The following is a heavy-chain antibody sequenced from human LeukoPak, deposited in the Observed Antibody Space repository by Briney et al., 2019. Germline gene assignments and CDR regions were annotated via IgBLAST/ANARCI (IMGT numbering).Heavy chain of an antibody. CDR1: NSSISTYY. CDR3: AAGAPKFLPLIY. Sequence: SETLSVTCAVSNSSISTYYWTWIRQAPGNGLEWIGYVDSRGNSNYNPSLKSRVTISLDSSRKQFSLRVTSVTAADTAVYYCAAGAPKFLPLIYWGQGTLVTVPS. V-gene: IGHV4-59*01. D-gene: IGHD3-10*01. CDR2: VDSRGNS. J-gene: IGHJ4*02.